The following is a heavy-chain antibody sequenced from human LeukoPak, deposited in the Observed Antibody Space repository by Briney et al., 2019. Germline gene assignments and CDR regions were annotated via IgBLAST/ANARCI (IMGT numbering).Heavy chain of an antibody. CDR1: GYSFTSYW. CDR2: IYPGDSDT. Sequence: GESLKISCKGSGYSFTSYWIGWVRQMPEKGLEWMGVIYPGDSDTRYSPSFQGQVTISADKSISTAYLQWSGLKASDTAMYYCARHLTMITVPRDAFDIWGQGTMVTVSS. V-gene: IGHV5-51*01. D-gene: IGHD3-16*01. J-gene: IGHJ3*02. CDR3: ARHLTMITVPRDAFDI.